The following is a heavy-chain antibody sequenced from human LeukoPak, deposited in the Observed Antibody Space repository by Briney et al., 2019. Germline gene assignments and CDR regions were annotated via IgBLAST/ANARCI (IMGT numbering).Heavy chain of an antibody. J-gene: IGHJ3*01. D-gene: IGHD6-13*01. Sequence: ASVKVSCKASGYNFTNHGITWARQAPGQGLEWMGWISPNSANTYYVQKLQGRVTMTTDTSTSTAYMELRSLTSDDTAVYYCARVRDSSNWWGPFDVWGQGTMVTVSS. CDR2: ISPNSANT. V-gene: IGHV1-18*01. CDR3: ARVRDSSNWWGPFDV. CDR1: GYNFTNHG.